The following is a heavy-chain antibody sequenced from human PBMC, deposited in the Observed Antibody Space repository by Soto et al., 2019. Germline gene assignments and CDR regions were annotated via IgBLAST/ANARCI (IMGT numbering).Heavy chain of an antibody. Sequence: QVTLKESGPVLVKPTETLTLRCTVSGLSITDSELGVSWIRQPPGQPLEWLAHIDSSGEKSYRTFLKSRLAITKDTPKSQIFLTMTNMDPADTATYYCARRHLAVAVSPWFDPWGQGIPVTVSS. V-gene: IGHV2-26*01. CDR2: IDSSGEK. CDR1: GLSITDSELG. D-gene: IGHD6-19*01. J-gene: IGHJ5*02. CDR3: ARRHLAVAVSPWFDP.